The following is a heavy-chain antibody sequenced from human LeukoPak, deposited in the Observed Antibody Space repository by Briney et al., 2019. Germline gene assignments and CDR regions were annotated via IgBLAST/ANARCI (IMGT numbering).Heavy chain of an antibody. Sequence: SETLSLTCAVSGDSISDSDWWTWVRQPPGKGLEWIGEIRRSGSTNYSPSLKSRVTISIDKSKYQLSLKLSSVTAADTANYFCARAGIPWNPADCWGQGTLVIVSS. CDR3: ARAGIPWNPADC. CDR2: IRRSGST. J-gene: IGHJ4*02. D-gene: IGHD1-14*01. CDR1: GDSISDSDW. V-gene: IGHV4-4*02.